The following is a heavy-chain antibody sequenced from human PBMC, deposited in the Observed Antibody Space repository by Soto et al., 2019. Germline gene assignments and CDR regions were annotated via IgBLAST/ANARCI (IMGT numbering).Heavy chain of an antibody. CDR3: ARAGYCSGGSCLNWFEP. J-gene: IGHJ5*02. CDR1: GYTFTSYG. D-gene: IGHD2-15*01. CDR2: ISVYNGNT. V-gene: IGHV1-18*01. Sequence: QVQLVQSGGEVKKPGASVKVSCKAAGYTFTSYGISWVRQAPGQGLEWMGWISVYNGNTNYAQNLQGRVTMTTDTATSTADVERRSLNSDDTAVYYCARAGYCSGGSCLNWFEPWGQGTLVTVSS.